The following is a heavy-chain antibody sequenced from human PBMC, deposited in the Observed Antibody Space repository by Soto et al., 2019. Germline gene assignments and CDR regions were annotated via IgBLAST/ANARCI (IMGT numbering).Heavy chain of an antibody. CDR2: IKMDASEK. D-gene: IGHD3-16*01. CDR3: ARDSGYVLGASVTHYIEY. J-gene: IGHJ4*01. Sequence: RRLSCAASGFTFGSYWMSWVRQAPGKGREGLATIKMDASEKKDVDSGRGRFTMSRDNAKNSLYLRMDSLRAGDTAVYYCARDSGYVLGASVTHYIEYWGHGTLVTVS. CDR1: GFTFGSYW. V-gene: IGHV3-7*01.